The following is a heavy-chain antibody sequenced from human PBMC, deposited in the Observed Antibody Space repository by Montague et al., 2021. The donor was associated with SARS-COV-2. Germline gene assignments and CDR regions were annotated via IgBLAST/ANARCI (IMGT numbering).Heavy chain of an antibody. CDR2: NYYSGST. CDR1: GGSISSGCYY. Sequence: SETLSLTCTVSGGSISSGCYYWSWLRQPPGKGLEWIGSNYYSGSTYYNPSLKSRVTISVDTTKNQFSLKLSSVTAADTAVYYCARVISRQNNIVVVGLYYFDYWGQGTLVTVSS. V-gene: IGHV4-39*07. CDR3: ARVISRQNNIVVVGLYYFDY. D-gene: IGHD2-15*01. J-gene: IGHJ4*02.